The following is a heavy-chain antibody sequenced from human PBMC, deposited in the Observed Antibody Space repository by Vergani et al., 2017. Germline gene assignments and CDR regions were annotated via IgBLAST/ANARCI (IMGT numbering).Heavy chain of an antibody. CDR1: GFTFSSYS. CDR3: ARDEVPGRFDP. Sequence: EVQLLESGGGLVQPGGSLRLSCAASGFTFSSYSMNWVRQAPGKGLEWVSSISSSSSYIYYADSVKGRFTISRDNAKNSLYLQMNSLRAEDTAVYYCARDEVPGRFDPWGQGTLVTVSS. CDR2: ISSSSSYI. D-gene: IGHD2-2*01. V-gene: IGHV3-21*01. J-gene: IGHJ5*02.